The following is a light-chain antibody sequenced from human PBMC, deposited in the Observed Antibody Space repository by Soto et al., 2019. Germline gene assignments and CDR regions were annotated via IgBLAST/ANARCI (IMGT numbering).Light chain of an antibody. CDR3: LHRSSWPRT. CDR2: DAA. V-gene: IGKV3-11*01. Sequence: DIVLTQSPATLSLSPGDRATLSCRASQSVGSSLAWYRQQPGQSPRLLIHDAAYRASGTPARISGSGSGKDFTHSIGSLEPEDFAVYYCLHRSSWPRTFGRGTKVEV. J-gene: IGKJ1*01. CDR1: QSVGSS.